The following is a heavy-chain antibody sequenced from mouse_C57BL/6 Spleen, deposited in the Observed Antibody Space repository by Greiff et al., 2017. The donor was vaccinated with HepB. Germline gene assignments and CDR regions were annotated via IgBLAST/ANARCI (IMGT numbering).Heavy chain of an antibody. CDR2: ISYDGSN. J-gene: IGHJ4*01. CDR3: ARIGGYYAMDY. Sequence: EVKLMESGPGLVKPSQSLSLTCSVTGYSITSGYYWNWIRQFPGNKLEWMGYISYDGSNNYNPSLKNRISITRDTSKNQFFLKLNSVTTEDTATYYCARIGGYYAMDYWGQGTSVTVSS. V-gene: IGHV3-6*01. CDR1: GYSITSGYY. D-gene: IGHD2-14*01.